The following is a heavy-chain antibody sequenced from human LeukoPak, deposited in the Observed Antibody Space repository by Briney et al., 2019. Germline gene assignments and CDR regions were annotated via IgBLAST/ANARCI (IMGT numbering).Heavy chain of an antibody. V-gene: IGHV3-33*06. Sequence: GGSLRLSCAASGFTFSSYAMHWVRRSPGKGLEWVAVIWYDGTNKYYADSVKGRFTISRDNSKNTMYLQMNSVRAEDTAVYYCAKDFTHYYDCRGLYPYFGSWGQGTLVTVSS. CDR3: AKDFTHYYDCRGLYPYFGS. D-gene: IGHD3-22*01. CDR2: IWYDGTNK. CDR1: GFTFSSYA. J-gene: IGHJ4*02.